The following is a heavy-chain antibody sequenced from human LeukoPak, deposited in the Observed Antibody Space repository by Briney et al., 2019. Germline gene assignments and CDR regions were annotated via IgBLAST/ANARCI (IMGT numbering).Heavy chain of an antibody. CDR2: ISSSSSYI. Sequence: PGGSLRLSCAASGFTFSSYSMNWVRQAPGKGLEWVSSISSSSSYIYYADSVKGRFTISRDNAKNSLYLQMNSLRAEDTAVYYCARDRITYYYYMDVWGKGTTVTVSS. CDR1: GFTFSSYS. J-gene: IGHJ6*03. CDR3: ARDRITYYYYMDV. V-gene: IGHV3-21*01. D-gene: IGHD3-10*01.